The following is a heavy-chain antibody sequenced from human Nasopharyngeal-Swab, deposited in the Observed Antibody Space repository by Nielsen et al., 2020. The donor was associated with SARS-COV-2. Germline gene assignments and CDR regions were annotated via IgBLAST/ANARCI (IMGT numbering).Heavy chain of an antibody. CDR3: ARVYCTNGVCYGLDYYYYYGMDV. J-gene: IGHJ6*02. D-gene: IGHD2-8*01. CDR2: INTNTGNP. V-gene: IGHV7-4-1*02. Sequence: WVRQAPGQGLEWMGWINTNTGNPTYAQGFTGRFVFSLDTSVSTAYLQISSLKAEGTAVYYCARVYCTNGVCYGLDYYYYYGMDVRGQGTTVTVSS.